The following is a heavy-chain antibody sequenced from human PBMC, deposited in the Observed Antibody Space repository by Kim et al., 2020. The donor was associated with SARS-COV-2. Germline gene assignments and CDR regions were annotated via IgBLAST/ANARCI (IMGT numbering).Heavy chain of an antibody. J-gene: IGHJ2*01. Sequence: GESLKISCKGSGYSFTSYWISWVRQMPGKGLEWMGRIDPSDSYTNYSPSFQGHVTISADKSISTAYLQWSSLKASDTAMYYCARPGGYYQYFDLWGRGTLVTVSS. CDR2: IDPSDSYT. CDR3: ARPGGYYQYFDL. V-gene: IGHV5-10-1*01. D-gene: IGHD3-22*01. CDR1: GYSFTSYW.